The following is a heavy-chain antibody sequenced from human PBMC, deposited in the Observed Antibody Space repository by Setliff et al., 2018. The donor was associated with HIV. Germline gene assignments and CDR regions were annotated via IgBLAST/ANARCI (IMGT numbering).Heavy chain of an antibody. D-gene: IGHD6-6*01. CDR1: RFTFSTSW. CDR2: IKEDGSAK. J-gene: IGHJ5*01. CDR3: ARDPRTDSSYAWFDS. V-gene: IGHV3-7*03. Sequence: PGGSLRLSCAASRFTFSTSWMTWVRQAPGKGLEWVANIKEDGSAKYYLDSVKGRFTISRDNAKNSLYLQMTSLRAEDTALYFCARDPRTDSSYAWFDSWGQGTLVTVSS.